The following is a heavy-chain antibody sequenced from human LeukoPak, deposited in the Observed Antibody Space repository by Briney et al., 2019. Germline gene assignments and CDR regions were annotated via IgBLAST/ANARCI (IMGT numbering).Heavy chain of an antibody. V-gene: IGHV1-46*01. D-gene: IGHD5-12*01. CDR3: ARELRSRGGYEKFFDC. Sequence: ASVKVSCKASGYTFTSYYMHWVRQAPGQGLEWMGIINPSGGSTSYAQKFQGRVTMTRDMSTSTGYMELSSLRSEDTAVYYCARELRSRGGYEKFFDCWGQGSLVTVSA. CDR1: GYTFTSYY. J-gene: IGHJ4*02. CDR2: INPSGGST.